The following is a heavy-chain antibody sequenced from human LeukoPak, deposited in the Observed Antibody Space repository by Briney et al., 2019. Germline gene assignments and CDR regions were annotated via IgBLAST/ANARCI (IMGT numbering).Heavy chain of an antibody. V-gene: IGHV4-34*01. CDR3: ARHYGP. CDR2: INHSGST. D-gene: IGHD3-16*01. J-gene: IGHJ5*02. Sequence: SETLSLTCAVYGGSFSGYYWSWIRQPPGRGLEWIGEINHSGSTYYNPSLKSRVTISVDTSKNQFSLKLNSVTAADTAVYYCARHYGPWGQGTLVTVSS. CDR1: GGSFSGYY.